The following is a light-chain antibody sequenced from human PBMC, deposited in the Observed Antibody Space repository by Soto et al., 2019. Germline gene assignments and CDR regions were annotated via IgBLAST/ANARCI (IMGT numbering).Light chain of an antibody. V-gene: IGLV2-11*01. J-gene: IGLJ2*01. Sequence: QSALTQPRSVSGSPGQSVAISCTGTSSDVGDYSFVSWYQQHPGKAPKLMIYDVSKRPSGVPDRFSGSKSGNTASLIISGLQTDDEADYYCFSYAANFLVLGGGTKLTVL. CDR3: FSYAANFLV. CDR2: DVS. CDR1: SSDVGDYSF.